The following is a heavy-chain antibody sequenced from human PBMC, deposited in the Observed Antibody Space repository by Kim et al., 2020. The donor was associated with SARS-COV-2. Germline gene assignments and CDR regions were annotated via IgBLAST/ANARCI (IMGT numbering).Heavy chain of an antibody. CDR2: IYYSGST. CDR1: GGSISSGGYY. CDR3: ARVRRETSNDY. J-gene: IGHJ4*02. Sequence: SETLSLTCTVSGGSISSGGYYWSWIRQHPGKGLEWIGYIYYSGSTYYNPSLKSRVTISVDTSKNQFSLQLTSVTAADTAVYYCARVRRETSNDYWGPGTLVTVSS. V-gene: IGHV4-31*03.